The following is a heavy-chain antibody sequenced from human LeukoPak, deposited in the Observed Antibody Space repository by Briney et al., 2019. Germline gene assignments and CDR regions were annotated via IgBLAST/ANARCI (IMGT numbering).Heavy chain of an antibody. J-gene: IGHJ4*02. CDR3: TSGYGKNDY. CDR1: GYIFSSYA. D-gene: IGHD5-12*01. CDR2: ISGSGGST. Sequence: GGSLRLSCVGSGYIFSSYAMTWVRQAPGKGLEWVSAISGSGGSTYYADSVKGRFTISRDNSKNTLYLQMNSLRAEDTAVYYCTSGYGKNDYWGQGTLVTVSS. V-gene: IGHV3-23*01.